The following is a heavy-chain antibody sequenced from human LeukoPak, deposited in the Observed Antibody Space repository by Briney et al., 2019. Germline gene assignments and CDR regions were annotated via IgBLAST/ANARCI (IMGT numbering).Heavy chain of an antibody. CDR2: ISAYNGNT. D-gene: IGHD3-22*01. CDR1: GYTFTSYG. CDR3: AINYYDSSGYYKIAYPDY. Sequence: ASVKVSCKASGYTFTSYGISGVRQAPGQGLEWMGWISAYNGNTNYAQKLQGRVTMTTDTSTSTAYMELRSLRSDDTAVYYCAINYYDSSGYYKIAYPDYWGQGTLVTVSS. V-gene: IGHV1-18*01. J-gene: IGHJ4*02.